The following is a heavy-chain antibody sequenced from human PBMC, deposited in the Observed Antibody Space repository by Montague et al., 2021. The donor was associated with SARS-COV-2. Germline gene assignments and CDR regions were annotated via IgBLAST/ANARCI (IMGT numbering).Heavy chain of an antibody. CDR3: ARVWAYGFDL. CDR1: EFTFTDYY. Sequence: SLRLSCAASEFTFTDYYMSWILQAPGKGLEWISHISSSATKIFYADSVKGRSTISRDNAKSSLFLQLSSLRAEDTAVYFCARVWAYGFDLWGQGTLVTVSP. CDR2: ISSSATKI. J-gene: IGHJ4*02. V-gene: IGHV3-11*01. D-gene: IGHD3-10*01.